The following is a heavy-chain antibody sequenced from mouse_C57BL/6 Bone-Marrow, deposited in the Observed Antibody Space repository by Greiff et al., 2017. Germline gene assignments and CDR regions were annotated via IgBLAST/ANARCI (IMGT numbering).Heavy chain of an antibody. D-gene: IGHD3-2*02. CDR1: GFTFTSYW. J-gene: IGHJ3*01. Sequence: QVQLQQSGAELVKPGASVKMSCKASGFTFTSYWITWVKQRPGQGLEWIGDIYPGSGSTNYTEKFKSKATLTVDTSSSTAYMQLSRLTSEDSAVNYCARRLRGGFAYWGQGTLVTVSA. CDR2: IYPGSGST. CDR3: ARRLRGGFAY. V-gene: IGHV1-55*01.